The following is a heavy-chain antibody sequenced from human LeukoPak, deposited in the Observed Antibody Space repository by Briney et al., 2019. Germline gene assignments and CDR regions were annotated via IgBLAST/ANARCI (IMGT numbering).Heavy chain of an antibody. J-gene: IGHJ4*02. V-gene: IGHV1-69*13. D-gene: IGHD3-22*01. CDR3: ARADSSGYSYFDY. CDR1: GGTFSSYA. Sequence: SVKVSCKASGGTFSSYAISWVRQAPGQGLGWMGGIIPIFGTANYAQKFQGRVTITADESTGTAYMELSSLRSEDTAVYYCARADSSGYSYFDYWGQGTLVTVSS. CDR2: IIPIFGTA.